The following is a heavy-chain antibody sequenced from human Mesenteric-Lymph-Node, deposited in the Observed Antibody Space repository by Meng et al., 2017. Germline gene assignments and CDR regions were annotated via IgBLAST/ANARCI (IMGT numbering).Heavy chain of an antibody. CDR1: GYSISSGYY. CDR3: ARGAHGNYYDSSGYYFFDY. CDR2: IYHSGST. D-gene: IGHD3-22*01. Sequence: GSLRLSCTVSGYSISSGYYWGWIRQPPGKGLEWIGSIYHSGSTYYNPSLKSRVTISVDTSKNQFSLKLSSVTAADTAVYYCARGAHGNYYDSSGYYFFDYWGQGTLVTVSS. J-gene: IGHJ4*02. V-gene: IGHV4-38-2*02.